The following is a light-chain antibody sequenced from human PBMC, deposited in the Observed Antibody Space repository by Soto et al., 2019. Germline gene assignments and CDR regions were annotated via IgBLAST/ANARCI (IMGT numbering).Light chain of an antibody. Sequence: EIVLTQSPPTLSLSPGERAALCCRASQSVSSYLAWYQQKPGQAPRLLIYDASNRATGIPARFSGSGSGTEFTLTISSLQPDDFATYYCQQYNSYSFGQGTKV. CDR3: QQYNSYS. CDR1: QSVSSY. V-gene: IGKV3-11*01. CDR2: DAS. J-gene: IGKJ1*01.